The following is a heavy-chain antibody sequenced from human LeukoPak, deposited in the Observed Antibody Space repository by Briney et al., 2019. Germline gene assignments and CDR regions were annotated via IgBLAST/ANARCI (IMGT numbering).Heavy chain of an antibody. D-gene: IGHD1-26*01. CDR3: AKDGGSYQFDS. CDR2: ISGSGGKT. V-gene: IGHV3-23*01. Sequence: GAPLRLSCVASGFTFSSYGMSWVRQAPGKGLEWVSAISGSGGKTYNADSVKGRFTISRDNSRKTLYLQMNSLRAEDTAVYYCAKDGGSYQFDSWGQGTLVTVSS. CDR1: GFTFSSYG. J-gene: IGHJ4*02.